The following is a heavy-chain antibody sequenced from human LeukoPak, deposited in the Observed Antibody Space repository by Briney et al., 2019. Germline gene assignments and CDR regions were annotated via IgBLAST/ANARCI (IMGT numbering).Heavy chain of an antibody. CDR2: ISSSSSYI. CDR3: YGDGYNYEAFDI. Sequence: GGSLRLSCAASGFTFSSYSMNWVRQAPGKGLEWVSSISSSSSYIYYADSVKGRFTISRDNAKNSLYLQMNSLRAEDTAVYYCYGDGYNYEAFDIWGQGTMVTVSS. CDR1: GFTFSSYS. D-gene: IGHD5-24*01. J-gene: IGHJ3*02. V-gene: IGHV3-21*01.